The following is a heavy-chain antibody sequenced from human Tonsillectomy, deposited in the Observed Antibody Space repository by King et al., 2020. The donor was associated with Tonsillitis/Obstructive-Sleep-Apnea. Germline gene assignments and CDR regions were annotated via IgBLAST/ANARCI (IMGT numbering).Heavy chain of an antibody. CDR3: ARSQLLYGSGSYSDY. CDR2: IYWDDDK. CDR1: GFSLSTSGVG. J-gene: IGHJ4*01. D-gene: IGHD3-10*01. Sequence: TLKESGPTLVKPTQTLTLTCTFSGFSLSTSGVGVGWIRQPPGKALEWLALIYWDDDKRYSPSLKSRLTITKDTSKNQVVLTMTNMDPVDTATYYCARSQLLYGSGSYSDYWRHGTLVTVSS. V-gene: IGHV2-5*02.